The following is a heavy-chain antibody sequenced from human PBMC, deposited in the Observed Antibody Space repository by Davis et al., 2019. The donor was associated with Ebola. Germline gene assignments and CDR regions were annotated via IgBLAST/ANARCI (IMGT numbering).Heavy chain of an antibody. CDR1: GFTFSSFA. V-gene: IGHV3-23*01. CDR3: ARDWGHTSSALD. Sequence: PGGSLRLSCAASGFTFSSFAMTWVRQAPGKGLEWVSGISGRGGSTYYADSVKGRFTISRDNSKNTLYLQMDSLTAEDTAVYYCARDWGHTSSALDWGQGTLVTVSS. D-gene: IGHD6-6*01. CDR2: ISGRGGST. J-gene: IGHJ4*02.